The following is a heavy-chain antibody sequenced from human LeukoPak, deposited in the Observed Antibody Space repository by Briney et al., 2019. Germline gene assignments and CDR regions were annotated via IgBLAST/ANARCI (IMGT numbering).Heavy chain of an antibody. CDR1: GYSISSGYY. V-gene: IGHV4-38-2*02. J-gene: IGHJ6*03. CDR3: ARDVRYSSSAYYMDV. D-gene: IGHD6-13*01. Sequence: SETLSLTCAVSGYSISSGYYWGWIRQPPGKGLEWIGSIYHSGSTYYNPSLKSRVTISVDTSKNQFSLKLSSVTAADTAVYYCARDVRYSSSAYYMDVWGKGTTVTVSS. CDR2: IYHSGST.